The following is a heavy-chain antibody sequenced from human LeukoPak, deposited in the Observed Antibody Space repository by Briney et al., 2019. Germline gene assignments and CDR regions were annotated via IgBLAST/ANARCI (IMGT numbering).Heavy chain of an antibody. V-gene: IGHV3-66*01. Sequence: GGSLRLSCAASGFTVSSNYMSWVRQAPGKGLEWVSVIYSGGSTYYADSVKGRFTISRDNSKNTLYLQMNSLRAEDTAVYYCARGYSSSFYGYLGQGTLVTVSS. CDR3: ARGYSSSFYGY. CDR1: GFTVSSNY. D-gene: IGHD6-13*01. J-gene: IGHJ4*02. CDR2: IYSGGST.